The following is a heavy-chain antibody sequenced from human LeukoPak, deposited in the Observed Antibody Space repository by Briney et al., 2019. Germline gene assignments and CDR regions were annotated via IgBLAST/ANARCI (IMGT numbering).Heavy chain of an antibody. D-gene: IGHD6-13*01. CDR2: INPSGGST. CDR1: GYTFTSYY. Sequence: ASVKVSCKASGYTFTSYYMHWVRQAPGQGLEWMGIINPSGGSTSYAQKFQGRVTMTRDMSTSTVHMELSSPGSEDTAVYYCARAHSSSWSTHSGSSDLSGYWGQGTLVTVSS. J-gene: IGHJ4*02. V-gene: IGHV1-46*01. CDR3: ARAHSSSWSTHSGSSDLSGY.